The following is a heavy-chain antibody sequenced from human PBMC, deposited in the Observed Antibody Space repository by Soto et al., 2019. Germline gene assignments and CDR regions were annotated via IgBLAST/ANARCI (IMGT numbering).Heavy chain of an antibody. CDR1: GGSVRAPDW. CDR3: ARVRQGCSANNCYFDP. V-gene: IGHV4-4*02. CDR2: VHISGHS. J-gene: IGHJ5*01. Sequence: SETLSLTCTLSGGSVRAPDWWNWVRQSPDKGPEWIAEVHISGHSNYNPSLRSRVSVSIDSSKNQFYLNLNSVTAADTAIYYCARVRQGCSANNCYFDPWGQGTQVTVSS. D-gene: IGHD1-1*01.